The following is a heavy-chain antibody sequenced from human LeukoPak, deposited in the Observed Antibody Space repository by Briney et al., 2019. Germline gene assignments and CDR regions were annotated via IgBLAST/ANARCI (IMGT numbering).Heavy chain of an antibody. Sequence: GRSLRLSCAASGFTFDGYAMHWVRQAPGKGLEWVSGISWNSGTIGYADSVKGRFTISRDNAKNSLYLQMNSLRAEDTALYYCAKDGKYYGSGSHPDAFDIWGEGTMVTVSS. CDR1: GFTFDGYA. J-gene: IGHJ3*02. D-gene: IGHD3-10*01. CDR2: ISWNSGTI. V-gene: IGHV3-9*01. CDR3: AKDGKYYGSGSHPDAFDI.